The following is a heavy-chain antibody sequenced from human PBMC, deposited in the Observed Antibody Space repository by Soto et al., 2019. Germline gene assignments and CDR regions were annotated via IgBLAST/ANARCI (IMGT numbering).Heavy chain of an antibody. Sequence: EVQLLESGGGLVQPGGSLRLSCAASGFTFSSYAMSWVRQAPGKGLEWVSAISGSGGSTYYADSVKGRFTISRDNSKNTLYRQMNSLRAEDTAVYYGASSGVTMRVVVTAPDYWGQGTLVTVSS. V-gene: IGHV3-23*01. J-gene: IGHJ4*02. CDR1: GFTFSSYA. CDR2: ISGSGGST. CDR3: ASSGVTMRVVVTAPDY. D-gene: IGHD3-22*01.